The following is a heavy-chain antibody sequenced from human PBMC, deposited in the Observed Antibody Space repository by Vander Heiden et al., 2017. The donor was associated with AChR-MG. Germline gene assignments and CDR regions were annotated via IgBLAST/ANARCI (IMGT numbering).Heavy chain of an antibody. D-gene: IGHD4-17*01. CDR2: INHSGST. V-gene: IGHV4-34*01. J-gene: IGHJ5*02. Sequence: QVQLQQWGAGLLKPSETLSLTCAVYGGSFSGYYWSWIRQLPGKGLEWIGEINHSGSTNYNPSLKSRVTISVDTSKNQFSLKLSSVTAADTAVYYCARGDYGDYRFDPWGQGTLVTVSS. CDR1: GGSFSGYY. CDR3: ARGDYGDYRFDP.